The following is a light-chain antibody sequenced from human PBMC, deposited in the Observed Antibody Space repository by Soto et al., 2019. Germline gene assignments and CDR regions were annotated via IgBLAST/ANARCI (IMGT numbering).Light chain of an antibody. CDR2: EVS. Sequence: QSVLTQPASVAGSPGQWITISCTGASSDVGSYNLVSWYQQHPGKAPKLIIYEVSQRPSGVSNRFSGSKSGNTASLTISGLQAEDEADYYCYSYAGGGVGKFGGGTKLTVL. J-gene: IGLJ2*01. CDR1: SSDVGSYNL. CDR3: YSYAGGGVGK. V-gene: IGLV2-23*02.